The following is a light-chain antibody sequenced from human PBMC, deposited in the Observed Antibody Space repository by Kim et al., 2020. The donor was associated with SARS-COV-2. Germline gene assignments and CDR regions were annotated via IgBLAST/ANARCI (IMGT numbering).Light chain of an antibody. V-gene: IGLV7-46*01. CDR2: DTG. J-gene: IGLJ2*01. CDR1: TGAVTSGHF. CDR3: LLSYSDSRV. Sequence: PGGTFTLTCDSSTGAVTSGHFPYWFQQKPGHAPRTLIYDTGNRHSWTPSRFSGSLLGGKAALTLSAAQAEDEADYYFLLSYSDSRVFGGGTQLTVL.